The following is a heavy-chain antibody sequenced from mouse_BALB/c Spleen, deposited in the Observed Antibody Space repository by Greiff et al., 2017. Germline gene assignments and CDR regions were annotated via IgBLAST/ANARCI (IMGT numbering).Heavy chain of an antibody. CDR1: GYSFTSYW. V-gene: IGHV1-5*01. CDR3: ARAGITTAWFAY. J-gene: IGHJ3*01. Sequence: EVQLQQSGTVLARPGASVKMSCKASGYSFTSYWMHWVKQRPGQGLEWIGAIYPGNSDTSYNQKFKGKAKLTAVTSASTAYMELSSLTNEDSAVYDCARAGITTAWFAYWGQGTLVTVSA. CDR2: IYPGNSDT. D-gene: IGHD1-2*01.